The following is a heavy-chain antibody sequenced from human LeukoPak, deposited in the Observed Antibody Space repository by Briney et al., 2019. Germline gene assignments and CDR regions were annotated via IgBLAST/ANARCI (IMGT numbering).Heavy chain of an antibody. Sequence: SETLSLTCAVSGYSISTGYYWGWIRQPPEKGLEWIGNIYHSGSTYYNPSLKSRLTISVDTSKNHFSLKLSSVTAADTAVYYCARSGLGSEYYYLDVWGKGTTVTVSS. CDR1: GYSISTGYY. V-gene: IGHV4-38-2*01. D-gene: IGHD2-15*01. CDR3: ARSGLGSEYYYLDV. CDR2: IYHSGST. J-gene: IGHJ6*03.